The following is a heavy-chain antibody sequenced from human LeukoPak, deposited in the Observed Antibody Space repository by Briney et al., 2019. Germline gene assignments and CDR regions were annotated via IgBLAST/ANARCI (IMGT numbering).Heavy chain of an antibody. CDR1: GFTFSSYA. Sequence: PGGSLRLSCAASGFTFSSYAMSWVRQAPGKGLEWVSAISGSGGSTYYADPVKGRFTISRDNSKNTLYLQMNSLRAEDTAVYYCAKVPSLSEFYFDYWGQGTLVTVSS. CDR2: ISGSGGST. CDR3: AKVPSLSEFYFDY. D-gene: IGHD3-10*01. V-gene: IGHV3-23*01. J-gene: IGHJ4*02.